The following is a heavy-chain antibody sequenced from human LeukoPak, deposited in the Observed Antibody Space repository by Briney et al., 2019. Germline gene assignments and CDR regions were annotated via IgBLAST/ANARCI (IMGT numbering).Heavy chain of an antibody. Sequence: TSVKVSCKASGFNFTTSAVKWVRQARGQRLEWIGWIVVGSGNTNYAQKFQERVTITRDMSTSTAYMELSSLRSEDTAVYYCAADFGSCSGYYFSVAAFYIWGQGTMVTVSS. V-gene: IGHV1-58*01. CDR1: GFNFTTSA. J-gene: IGHJ3*02. CDR3: AADFGSCSGYYFSVAAFYI. CDR2: IVVGSGNT. D-gene: IGHD3-22*01.